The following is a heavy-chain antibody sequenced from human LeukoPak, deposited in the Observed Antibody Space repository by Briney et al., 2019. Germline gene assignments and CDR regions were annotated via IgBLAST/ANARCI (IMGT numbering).Heavy chain of an antibody. J-gene: IGHJ6*03. CDR3: ARGTLIDV. CDR1: GYTFTSYD. Sequence: ASVKVSCKASGYTFTSYDINWVRQATGQGLEWMGWINPNSGGTNYAQKFQGRVTMTRDTSISTAYMELSRLRSDDTAVYYCARGTLIDVWGKGTTVTVFS. V-gene: IGHV1-2*02. CDR2: INPNSGGT. D-gene: IGHD1-14*01.